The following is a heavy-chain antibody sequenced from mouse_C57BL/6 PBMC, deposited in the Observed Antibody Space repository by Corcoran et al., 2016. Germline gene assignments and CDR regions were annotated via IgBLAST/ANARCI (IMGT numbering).Heavy chain of an antibody. CDR2: INTYSGVP. CDR1: GYTFTTYG. V-gene: IGHV9-3*01. Sequence: QIQLVQSGPELKKPGETVKISCKASGYTFTTYGMSWVKQAPGKGLKWMGWINTYSGVPTYADDFKGRFAFSLETSASTAYLQINNLKNEDTATFFCAKLFAYWGQGTLVTVSA. CDR3: AKLFAY. J-gene: IGHJ3*01.